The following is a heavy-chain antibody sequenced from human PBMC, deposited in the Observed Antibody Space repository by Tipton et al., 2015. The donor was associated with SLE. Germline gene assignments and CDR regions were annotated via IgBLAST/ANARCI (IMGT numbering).Heavy chain of an antibody. J-gene: IGHJ4*02. Sequence: TLSLTCTVSGGSISSSSYYWSWIRQPPGKGLEWISYIYYSGSTDYNPSLKSRVTISVDTSKNQFSLKLSSVTAPDTAVYYCARGPHGSYGFDYWGQGTLVTVSS. D-gene: IGHD4-17*01. CDR2: IYYSGST. CDR1: GGSISSSSYY. V-gene: IGHV4-61*01. CDR3: ARGPHGSYGFDY.